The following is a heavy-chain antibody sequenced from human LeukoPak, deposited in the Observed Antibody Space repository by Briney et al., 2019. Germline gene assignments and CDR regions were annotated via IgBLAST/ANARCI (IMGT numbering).Heavy chain of an antibody. CDR3: ARVPYYYDSSGSHDY. J-gene: IGHJ4*02. CDR1: GGSISSSNW. V-gene: IGHV4-4*02. D-gene: IGHD3-22*01. Sequence: PSETLSLTCAVSGGSISSSNWWSWDRQPPGKGLEWIGEIYHSGSTNYNPSLKSRVTISVDKSKNQFSLKLSSVTAADTAVYYCARVPYYYDSSGSHDYWGQGTLVTVSS. CDR2: IYHSGST.